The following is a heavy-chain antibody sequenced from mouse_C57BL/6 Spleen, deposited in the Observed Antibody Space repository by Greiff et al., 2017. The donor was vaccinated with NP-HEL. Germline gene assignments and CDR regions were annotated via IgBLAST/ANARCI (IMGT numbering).Heavy chain of an antibody. D-gene: IGHD2-4*01. J-gene: IGHJ4*01. V-gene: IGHV5-17*01. CDR3: ARGYDYDDYAMDY. CDR2: ISSGSSTI. Sequence: EVMLVESGGGLVKPGGSLKLSCAASGFTFSDYGMHWVRQAPEKGLEWVAYISSGSSTIYYADTVKGRFTISRDNAKNTLFLQMTSLRSEDTAMYYCARGYDYDDYAMDYWGQGTSVTVSS. CDR1: GFTFSDYG.